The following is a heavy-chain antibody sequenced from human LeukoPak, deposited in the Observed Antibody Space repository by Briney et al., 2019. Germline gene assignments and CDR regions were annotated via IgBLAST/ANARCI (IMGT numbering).Heavy chain of an antibody. D-gene: IGHD6-19*01. Sequence: SETLSLTCTVSGGSISSSSYYWGWIRQPPGKGLEWIGSIYYSGSTCYNPSLKSRVTISVDTSKNQFSLKLSSVTAADTAVYYCARRSSGWDYNWFDPWGQGILVTVSS. J-gene: IGHJ5*02. V-gene: IGHV4-39*01. CDR2: IYYSGST. CDR1: GGSISSSSYY. CDR3: ARRSSGWDYNWFDP.